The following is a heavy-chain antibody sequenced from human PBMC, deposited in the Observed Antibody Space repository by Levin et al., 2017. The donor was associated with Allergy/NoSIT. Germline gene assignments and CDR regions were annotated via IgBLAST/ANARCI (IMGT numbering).Heavy chain of an antibody. CDR3: ARDGAPAYYYGMDV. J-gene: IGHJ6*02. CDR1: GGSVSSGSYY. Sequence: SQTLSLTCTVSGGSVSSGSYYWSWIRQPPGKGLEWIGYIYYSGSTNYNPSLKSRVTISVDTSKNQFSLKLSSVTAADTAVYYCARDGAPAYYYGMDVWGQGTTVTVSS. CDR2: IYYSGST. V-gene: IGHV4-61*01. D-gene: IGHD2-2*01.